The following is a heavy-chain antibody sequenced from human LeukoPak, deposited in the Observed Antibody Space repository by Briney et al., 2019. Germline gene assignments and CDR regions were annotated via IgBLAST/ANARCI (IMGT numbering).Heavy chain of an antibody. J-gene: IGHJ4*02. CDR3: ARRALEVLRFLEWVHTEYYFDY. CDR1: GGSISSYY. CDR2: IYYSGST. V-gene: IGHV4-39*01. Sequence: SETLSLTCTVSGGSISSYYWGWIRQPPGKGLEWIGSIYYSGSTYYNPSLKSRVTISVDTSKNQFSLKLSSVTAADTAVYYCARRALEVLRFLEWVHTEYYFDYWGQGTLVTVSS. D-gene: IGHD3-3*01.